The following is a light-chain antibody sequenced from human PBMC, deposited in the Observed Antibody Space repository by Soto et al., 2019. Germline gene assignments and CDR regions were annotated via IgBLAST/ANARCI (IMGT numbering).Light chain of an antibody. CDR3: QQRSNWPIT. Sequence: EIVLTQSPATLSLSPGERATLSCRASQSVAYTYLAWFQQKPGQAPRLLIYDASNRATGIPARFSGSGSGTDFTLTISSLEPEDFAVYYCQQRSNWPITFGQGTRLQI. J-gene: IGKJ5*01. V-gene: IGKV3-11*01. CDR1: QSVAYTY. CDR2: DAS.